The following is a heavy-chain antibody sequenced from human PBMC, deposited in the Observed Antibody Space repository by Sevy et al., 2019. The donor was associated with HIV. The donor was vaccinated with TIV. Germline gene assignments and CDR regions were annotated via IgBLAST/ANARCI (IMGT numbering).Heavy chain of an antibody. CDR1: GFTFSNAW. D-gene: IGHD6-13*01. Sequence: GGSLRLSCAASGFTFSNAWMSWVRQAPGKGLEWVGRIKGKINDGTIDYAAPVKGRFTISRDDSKNTLYLQMNSLKTEDTAVYYCTTDSWSQEDYYDYLGQGTLVTVSS. CDR2: IKGKINDGTI. CDR3: TTDSWSQEDYYDY. V-gene: IGHV3-15*01. J-gene: IGHJ4*02.